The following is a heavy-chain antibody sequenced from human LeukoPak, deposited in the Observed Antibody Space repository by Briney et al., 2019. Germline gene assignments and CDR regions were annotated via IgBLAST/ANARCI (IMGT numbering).Heavy chain of an antibody. J-gene: IGHJ4*02. V-gene: IGHV3-48*01. CDR2: ISLSSTAI. CDR1: GFTFGSYA. Sequence: GRSLRLSCAASGFTFGSYAMNWVRQAPGRGLEWVSYISLSSTAIYYADSVKGRFTVSRDNAKNSLSLQMNSLRAEDTAVYYCAREPLEALAGTSDYWGQGTLVTVSS. D-gene: IGHD6-19*01. CDR3: AREPLEALAGTSDY.